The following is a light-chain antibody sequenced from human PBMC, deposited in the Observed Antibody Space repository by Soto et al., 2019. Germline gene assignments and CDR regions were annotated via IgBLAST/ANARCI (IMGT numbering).Light chain of an antibody. CDR2: VNT. J-gene: IGLJ2*01. CDR3: LSFDSSLSVV. Sequence: QSVLTQPPSVSGDPGQRVTISCTGSSSNIGAGYDVHWYQQLPGRAPKLLIYVNTHRPSGVPARFSGSKSGTSASLAITGLQAEDEAYYYCLSFDSSLSVVFGGGTKRTV. V-gene: IGLV1-40*01. CDR1: SSNIGAGYD.